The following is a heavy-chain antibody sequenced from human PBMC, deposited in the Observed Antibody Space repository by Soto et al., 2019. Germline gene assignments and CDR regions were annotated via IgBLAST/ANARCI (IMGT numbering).Heavy chain of an antibody. V-gene: IGHV3-23*01. Sequence: EEQLLESGGGLVQPGGSLRLSCAASGFTFKTFAMSWVRQAPGKGLEWVSALSDNGGSAYYADSVRGRFTISRDKSKNTLYLQMDSLRADDTAVYYCSKLRFSEYMLYYHYYVDVWGNGATVTVSS. CDR2: LSDNGGSA. D-gene: IGHD3-3*01. CDR1: GFTFKTFA. J-gene: IGHJ6*03. CDR3: SKLRFSEYMLYYHYYVDV.